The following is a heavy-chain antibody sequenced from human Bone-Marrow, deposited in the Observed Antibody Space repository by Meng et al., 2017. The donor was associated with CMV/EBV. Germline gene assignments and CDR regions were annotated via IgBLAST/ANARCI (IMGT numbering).Heavy chain of an antibody. CDR3: ARGFWSGYYFLDP. J-gene: IGHJ5*02. CDR2: IYYSGST. Sequence: SETLSLTCTVSGGSISSSSYYWGWIRQPPGKGLEWIGSIYYSGSTYYNPSLKSRVTISVDTSKNQFSLKLSSVTAADTAVYYCARGFWSGYYFLDPWGQGTRVTVSS. V-gene: IGHV4-39*01. D-gene: IGHD3-3*01. CDR1: GGSISSSSYY.